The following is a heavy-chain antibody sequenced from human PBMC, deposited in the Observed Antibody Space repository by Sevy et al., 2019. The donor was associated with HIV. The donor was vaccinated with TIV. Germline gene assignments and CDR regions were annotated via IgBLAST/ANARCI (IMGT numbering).Heavy chain of an antibody. CDR3: AKLGGGVTAGFDF. J-gene: IGHJ3*01. CDR2: ISGSGGST. D-gene: IGHD6-19*01. CDR1: GFTFSSYA. V-gene: IGHV3-23*01. Sequence: GGSLRLSCAASGFTFSSYAMSWVRQAPGKGLEWVSAISGSGGSTYYADSVKGRSTISRDNSKNTLYLQMNSLRAEDTAVDYCAKLGGGVTAGFDFWGQGTMVTVSS.